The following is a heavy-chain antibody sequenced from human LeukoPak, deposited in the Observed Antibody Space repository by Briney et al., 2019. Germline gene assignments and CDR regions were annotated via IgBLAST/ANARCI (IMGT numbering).Heavy chain of an antibody. J-gene: IGHJ6*02. CDR3: ASEDGSGSYGETYYYYYGMDV. D-gene: IGHD3-10*01. Sequence: PSETLSLTCTVSGVPISSSTYYWGWVRQPPGKGLEWIGNIHYSGSTYYNPSLKSQVTISVDTSKNQFSMRLSSMTAADTAVYYCASEDGSGSYGETYYYYYGMDVWGQGTTVTVSS. V-gene: IGHV4-39*01. CDR1: GVPISSSTYY. CDR2: IHYSGST.